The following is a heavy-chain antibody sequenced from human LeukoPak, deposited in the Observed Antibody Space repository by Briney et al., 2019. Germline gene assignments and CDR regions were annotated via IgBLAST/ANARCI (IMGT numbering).Heavy chain of an antibody. Sequence: SETLSLTCTVSGGSISTYYWSWIRRPPGKGLEWIAYIHASGPTNYHPSLKSRITISVDTSKNQFSLKLSSVIAADTAVYYCARHDAGIAARPFDNWGQGTLVTVSS. CDR1: GGSISTYY. D-gene: IGHD6-6*01. J-gene: IGHJ4*02. V-gene: IGHV4-4*09. CDR3: ARHDAGIAARPFDN. CDR2: IHASGPT.